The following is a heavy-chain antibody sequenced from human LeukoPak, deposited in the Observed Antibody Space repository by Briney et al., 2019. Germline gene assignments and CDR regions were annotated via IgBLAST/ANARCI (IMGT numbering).Heavy chain of an antibody. D-gene: IGHD3-10*01. J-gene: IGHJ4*02. CDR2: IRYDGSNK. CDR3: AKGRGLFPSSNDY. V-gene: IGHV3-30*02. Sequence: GGSLRLSCAASGFTFSSYGMHWVRQAPGKGLEWVAFIRYDGSNKYYADSVKGRFTISRDNSKRILYLQMNSLRAEDTAVYYCAKGRGLFPSSNDYWGQGTLVTVS. CDR1: GFTFSSYG.